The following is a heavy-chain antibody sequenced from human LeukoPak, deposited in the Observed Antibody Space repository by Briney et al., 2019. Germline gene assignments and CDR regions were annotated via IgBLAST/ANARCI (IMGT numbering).Heavy chain of an antibody. CDR2: IWYDGSNK. J-gene: IGHJ4*02. Sequence: GGSLRLSCAASGFTFSSYGMHWVRQAPGKGLEWVAVIWYDGSNKYYADSVKGRFTISRDNSKNTLYLQMNSLRAEDTAAYYCARAGWSAPAGTYYFDYWGQGTLVTVSS. V-gene: IGHV3-33*01. D-gene: IGHD3-10*01. CDR3: ARAGWSAPAGTYYFDY. CDR1: GFTFSSYG.